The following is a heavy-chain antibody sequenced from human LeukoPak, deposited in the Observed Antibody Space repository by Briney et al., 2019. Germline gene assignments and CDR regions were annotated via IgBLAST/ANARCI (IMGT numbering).Heavy chain of an antibody. D-gene: IGHD6-25*01. CDR1: GGSISDYS. CDR2: IYYSGSA. Sequence: PSETLSLTCTVSGGSISDYSWSWIRQPPGKGLEWIGNIYYSGSANHNPSLKSRVTISRDTSKNQFSLKLTSVTTADTAVYYCARAGGVKTAALDLDYWGQGTRVTVTS. V-gene: IGHV4-59*01. CDR3: ARAGGVKTAALDLDY. J-gene: IGHJ4*02.